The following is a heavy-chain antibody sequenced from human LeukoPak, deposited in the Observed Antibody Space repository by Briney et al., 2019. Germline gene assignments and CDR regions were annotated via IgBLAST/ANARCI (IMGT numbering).Heavy chain of an antibody. V-gene: IGHV1-69*13. CDR2: IIPIFGTA. CDR3: ARDGVGRGPGGGYSSGWYYFDY. Sequence: SVKVSCKASGYTFTGYYMHWVRQAPGQGLEWMGGIIPIFGTANYAQKFQGRVTITADESTSTAYMELSSLRSEDTAVYYCARDGVGRGPGGGYSSGWYYFDYWGQGTLVTVSS. J-gene: IGHJ4*02. D-gene: IGHD6-19*01. CDR1: GYTFTGYY.